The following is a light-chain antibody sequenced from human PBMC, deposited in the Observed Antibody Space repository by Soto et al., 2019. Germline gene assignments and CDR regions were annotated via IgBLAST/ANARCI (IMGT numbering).Light chain of an antibody. J-gene: IGKJ4*01. Sequence: EIVMTQSPDSLAVSLGERATINCKSSRSVLYSSNNKNHLAWYQQKPGQPPKLLIYWASTRESGVPVRFSGSGSGTDFTLAISSLQAEAVGVYYCQQYYSTSLTVGGGTEVDI. CDR3: QQYYSTSLT. CDR1: RSVLYSSNNKNH. CDR2: WAS. V-gene: IGKV4-1*01.